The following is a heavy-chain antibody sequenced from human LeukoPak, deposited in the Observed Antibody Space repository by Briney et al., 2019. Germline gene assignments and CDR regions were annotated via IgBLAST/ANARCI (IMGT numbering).Heavy chain of an antibody. CDR2: ISTDSTYI. J-gene: IGHJ4*02. Sequence: GGSLRLSCAASGFTFSSYTMNWVRQAPGKGLEWVSSISTDSTYIYYADSMKGRFTISRDNAKNSLYLQMNSLRAEDTAVYYCAREGGVYSTTWFGDWGQGTLVTVSS. CDR3: AREGGVYSTTWFGD. CDR1: GFTFSSYT. D-gene: IGHD6-13*01. V-gene: IGHV3-21*01.